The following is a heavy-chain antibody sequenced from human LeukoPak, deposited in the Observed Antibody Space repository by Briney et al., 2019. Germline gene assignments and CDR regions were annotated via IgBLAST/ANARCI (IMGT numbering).Heavy chain of an antibody. Sequence: GGSLRLSCVASGVTLSNYAMSWARQAPGKGLEWVSAISGSGGSTYYADSVKGRFTISRDNSKNTLYVQMNSLRAEDTAVYYCARDPAKFWSGHDYWGQGTLVTVSS. CDR1: GVTLSNYA. V-gene: IGHV3-23*01. CDR3: ARDPAKFWSGHDY. CDR2: ISGSGGST. D-gene: IGHD3-3*01. J-gene: IGHJ4*02.